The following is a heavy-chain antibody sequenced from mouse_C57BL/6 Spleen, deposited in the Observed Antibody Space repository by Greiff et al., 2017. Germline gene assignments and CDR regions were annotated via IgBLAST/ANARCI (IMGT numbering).Heavy chain of an antibody. CDR3: AREYGSSLYAMDD. Sequence: QVQLQQPGAELVMPGASVKLSCKASGYTFTSYWMHWVKQRPGQGLEWIGEIDPSDSYTNYNQKFKGKSTLTVDKSSSTAYMQLSSLTSEDSAVYYCAREYGSSLYAMDDWGKGTSVTVAS. D-gene: IGHD1-1*01. CDR1: GYTFTSYW. V-gene: IGHV1-69*01. J-gene: IGHJ4*01. CDR2: IDPSDSYT.